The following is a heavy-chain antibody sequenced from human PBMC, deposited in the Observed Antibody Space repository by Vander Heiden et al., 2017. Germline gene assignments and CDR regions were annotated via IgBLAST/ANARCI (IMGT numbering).Heavy chain of an antibody. CDR2: ISSSGSTI. J-gene: IGHJ4*02. CDR1: GFPFGCYS. Sequence: EVQLVESGGGLVQPGGSLRLSCSDSGFPFGCYSMSWVRQAPGQGLESFSYISSSGSTIYYTDSVKGRFTISRDNAKNSLYLQMDSLSAEDTAVYYCARSRAGFYFDYWGQGTLVTVSS. V-gene: IGHV3-48*04. D-gene: IGHD6-13*01. CDR3: ARSRAGFYFDY.